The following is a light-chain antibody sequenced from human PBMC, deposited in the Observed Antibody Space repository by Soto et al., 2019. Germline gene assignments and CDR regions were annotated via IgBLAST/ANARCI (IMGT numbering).Light chain of an antibody. CDR3: ATYTATPTLI. CDR2: EDT. CDR1: SSDIGGYKF. J-gene: IGLJ2*01. V-gene: IGLV2-14*01. Sequence: QSVLTQPASISGSPGQSLTIPCTATSSDIGGYKFVSWYQQHPGKTPKLIIYEDTYRPSGISERFSGSKSGNTASLTISGLQADDEGDYYCATYTATPTLIFGGGTQLTVL.